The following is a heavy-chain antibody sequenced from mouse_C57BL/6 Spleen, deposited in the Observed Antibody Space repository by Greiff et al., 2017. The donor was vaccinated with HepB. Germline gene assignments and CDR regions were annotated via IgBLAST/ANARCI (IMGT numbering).Heavy chain of an antibody. CDR2: IYPGDGDT. CDR1: GYAFSSYW. Sequence: VQLQQSGAELVKPGASVKISCKASGYAFSSYWMNWVKQRPGKGLEWIGQIYPGDGDTNYNGKFKGKATLTADKSSNTAYLQLSSLTSEDTAVYYCAREYSNSRRNAMDYWGQGTSVTVSS. CDR3: AREYSNSRRNAMDY. J-gene: IGHJ4*01. D-gene: IGHD2-5*01. V-gene: IGHV1-80*01.